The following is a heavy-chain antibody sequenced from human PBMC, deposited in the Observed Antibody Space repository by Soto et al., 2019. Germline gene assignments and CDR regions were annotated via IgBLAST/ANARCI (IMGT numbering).Heavy chain of an antibody. CDR2: ISERGGST. D-gene: IGHD6-19*01. Sequence: EVQLLESGGGLVQPGGSLRLSCGASGFAFNTYAMSWVRQAPGKGLEWVSAISERGGSTYYADSVKGRFTISRDNSKNTLFLQMSSLRAEDTAVYYCAKVNPIAVAGYWYFDLWGRGTLVTVSS. V-gene: IGHV3-23*01. CDR3: AKVNPIAVAGYWYFDL. CDR1: GFAFNTYA. J-gene: IGHJ2*01.